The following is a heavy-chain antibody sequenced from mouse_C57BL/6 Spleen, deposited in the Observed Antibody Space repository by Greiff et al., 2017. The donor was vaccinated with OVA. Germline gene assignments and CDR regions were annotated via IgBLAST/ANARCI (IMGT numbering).Heavy chain of an antibody. D-gene: IGHD2-4*01. V-gene: IGHV3-8*01. CDR3: ARDYEDEGYFDV. CDR2: ISYSGST. J-gene: IGHJ1*03. CDR1: GYSITSDY. Sequence: EVKLVESGPGLAKPSQTLSLTCSVTGYSITSDYWNWIRKFPGNKLEYMGYISYSGSTYYNPSLKSRISITRDTSKTQYSLQLNSVTTEDTATSDCARDYEDEGYFDVWGTGTTVTVSS.